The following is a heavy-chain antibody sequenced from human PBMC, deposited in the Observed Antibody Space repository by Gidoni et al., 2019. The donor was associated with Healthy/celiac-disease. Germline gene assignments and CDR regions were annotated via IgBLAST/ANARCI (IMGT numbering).Heavy chain of an antibody. Sequence: QVQLVQSGAEMKKPGASVKVSCKASGDTFTSYDIHWVRQATGQGLEWMGWMNPNSGNTGYAQKFQGRVTMTRNTSISTAYMELSSLRSEDTAVYYCARVVGSLGYCSSTSCYTTDYWGQGTLVTVSS. J-gene: IGHJ4*02. CDR2: MNPNSGNT. D-gene: IGHD2-2*02. CDR1: GDTFTSYD. CDR3: ARVVGSLGYCSSTSCYTTDY. V-gene: IGHV1-8*01.